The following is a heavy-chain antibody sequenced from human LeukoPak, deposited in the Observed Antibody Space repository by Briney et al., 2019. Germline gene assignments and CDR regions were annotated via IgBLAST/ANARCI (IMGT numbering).Heavy chain of an antibody. CDR1: GFTFSSYS. Sequence: GGSLRLSCAASGFTFSSYSMNWVRQAPGKGLEWASSISSSSSYIYYADSVKGRFTISRDNAKNSLYLQMNSLRAEDTAVYYCARGGELWSRVPDYWGQGTLVTVSS. D-gene: IGHD3-16*01. CDR2: ISSSSSYI. J-gene: IGHJ4*02. CDR3: ARGGELWSRVPDY. V-gene: IGHV3-21*01.